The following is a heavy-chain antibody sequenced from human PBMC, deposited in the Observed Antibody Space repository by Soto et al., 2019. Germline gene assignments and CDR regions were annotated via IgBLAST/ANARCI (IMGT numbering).Heavy chain of an antibody. J-gene: IGHJ5*02. Sequence: SGPTLVNPTQTLTPTCTFSGFSLSTSGVGVGWIRQPPGKALEWLALIYWNDDKRYSPSLKGRLTITKHTSKNQVVLTLTNMDPVDTATYYCAHGAGSYDFWSGLSNWFDPWGQGTLVTVSS. CDR2: IYWNDDK. V-gene: IGHV2-5*01. CDR1: GFSLSTSGVG. D-gene: IGHD3-3*01. CDR3: AHGAGSYDFWSGLSNWFDP.